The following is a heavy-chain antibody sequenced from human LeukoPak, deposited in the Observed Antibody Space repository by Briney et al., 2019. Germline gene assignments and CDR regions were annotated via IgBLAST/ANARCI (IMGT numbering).Heavy chain of an antibody. CDR3: AKGRYSSGWYYFDY. D-gene: IGHD6-19*01. CDR2: IRYDGSNK. J-gene: IGHJ4*02. CDR1: GCTFSSYG. V-gene: IGHV3-30*02. Sequence: GGSLRLSCAASGCTFSSYGMHWVRQAPGKGLEWVAFIRYDGSNKYYADSVKGRFTISRDNSKNTLYLQMNSLRAEDTAVYYCAKGRYSSGWYYFDYWGQGTLVTVSS.